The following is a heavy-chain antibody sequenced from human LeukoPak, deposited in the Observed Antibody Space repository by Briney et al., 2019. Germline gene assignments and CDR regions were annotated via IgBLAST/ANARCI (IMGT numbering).Heavy chain of an antibody. Sequence: AASVKVSCKASGYTFTSYGISWVRQAPGQGLEWMGWISAYNGNTNYAQKLQGRVTMTTDTSTSTAYMELRSLRSDDTAVYYCARDSGSYYFHDAFDIWGQGTMVTVSS. CDR3: ARDSGSYYFHDAFDI. V-gene: IGHV1-18*01. CDR2: ISAYNGNT. CDR1: GYTFTSYG. J-gene: IGHJ3*02. D-gene: IGHD1-26*01.